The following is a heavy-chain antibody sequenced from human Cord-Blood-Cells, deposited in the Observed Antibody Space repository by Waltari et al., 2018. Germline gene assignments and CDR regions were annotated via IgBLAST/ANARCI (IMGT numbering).Heavy chain of an antibody. CDR1: GFIVSNAG. CDR3: TTEPNWGRRY. CDR2: IKSKTDGGTT. V-gene: IGHV3-15*01. D-gene: IGHD7-27*01. Sequence: EVQLVESGGGLVKPGGSLRLSCAASGFIVSNAGMSGFRQAPGKGLEWVGRIKSKTDGGTTDYAAPVKGRFTISRDDSKNTLYLQMNSLKTEDTAVYYCTTEPNWGRRYWGQGTLVTVSS. J-gene: IGHJ4*02.